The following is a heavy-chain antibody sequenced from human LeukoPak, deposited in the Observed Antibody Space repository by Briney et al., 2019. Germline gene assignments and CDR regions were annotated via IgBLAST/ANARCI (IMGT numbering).Heavy chain of an antibody. V-gene: IGHV3-23*01. D-gene: IGHD3-3*01. CDR1: GFTFSSYA. CDR3: ASPFYEFWSGYYTRSFDY. CDR2: ISGSGGST. Sequence: GGSLRLSCAASGFTFSSYAMSWVRQAPGKGLEWVSAISGSGGSTYYADSVKGRFTISRDNSKNTLYLQMNSLRAEDTAVYYCASPFYEFWSGYYTRSFDYWGQGTLVTVSS. J-gene: IGHJ4*02.